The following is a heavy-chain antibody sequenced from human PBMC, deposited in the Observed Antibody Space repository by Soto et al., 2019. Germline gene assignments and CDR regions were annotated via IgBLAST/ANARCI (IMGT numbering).Heavy chain of an antibody. CDR2: ISYDGSNK. CDR3: SKDSTYYDFWRGENWFDP. Sequence: QVQLVESGGGVVQPGRSLRLSCAASGFTFSSYGMHWVRQAPGKGLEWVAVISYDGSNKYYADSVKGRFTISRDNSINSLYLEINSLRAVVTAVYYCSKDSTYYDFWRGENWFDPWGQGSLVSVSS. J-gene: IGHJ5*02. V-gene: IGHV3-30*18. D-gene: IGHD3-3*01. CDR1: GFTFSSYG.